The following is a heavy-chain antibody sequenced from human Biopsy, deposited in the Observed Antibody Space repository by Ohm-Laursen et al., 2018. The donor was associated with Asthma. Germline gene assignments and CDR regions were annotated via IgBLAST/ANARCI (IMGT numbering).Heavy chain of an antibody. CDR3: ARGDSSGWSHYYFDY. CDR1: GFTFSSYA. V-gene: IGHV3-23*03. D-gene: IGHD6-19*01. CDR2: IYSGGTS. J-gene: IGHJ4*02. Sequence: GSLRLSCAASGFTFSSYAMSWVRQPPGKGLEWVSVIYSGGTSHTADSVRGRFTISRDFSKNTLHLQMHSLRVEDTAVYYWARGDSSGWSHYYFDYWGQGTLVTVSS.